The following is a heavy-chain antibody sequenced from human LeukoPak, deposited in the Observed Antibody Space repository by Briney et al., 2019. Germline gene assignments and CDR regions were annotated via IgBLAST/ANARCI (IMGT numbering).Heavy chain of an antibody. CDR3: ARNGMVRGVIPYYFDY. CDR2: IKKDGSEK. CDR1: GFTFSSYW. Sequence: GGSLRLSCAASGFTFSSYWMSWVRQAPGKGLEWVANIKKDGSEKYYVDSVKGRFTISRDNAKTSLYLQMNSLRAEDTAVYYCARNGMVRGVIPYYFDYWGQGTLVTVSS. V-gene: IGHV3-7*01. D-gene: IGHD3-10*01. J-gene: IGHJ4*02.